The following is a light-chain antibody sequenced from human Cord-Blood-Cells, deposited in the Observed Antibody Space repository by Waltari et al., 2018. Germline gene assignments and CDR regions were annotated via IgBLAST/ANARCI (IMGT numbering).Light chain of an antibody. CDR3: QQRSNWLFT. J-gene: IGKJ3*01. Sequence: EIVLSPSPATLPLSPGEEAALSCRARQSVSSYLAWYQQKPGQAPRLLIYDASNRATGIPARFSGSGSGTDFTLTISSLEPEDFAVYYCQQRSNWLFTFGPGTKVDIK. CDR1: QSVSSY. CDR2: DAS. V-gene: IGKV3-11*01.